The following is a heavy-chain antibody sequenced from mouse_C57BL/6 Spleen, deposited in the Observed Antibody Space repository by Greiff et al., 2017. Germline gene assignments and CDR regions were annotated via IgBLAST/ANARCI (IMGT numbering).Heavy chain of an antibody. Sequence: VKLMESGPGLVAPSQSLSITCTVSGFSLTIYGVPWFRQPPGKGLECLVVTGSDGSTPYNSALNSRLSISKDNSKSQVFLKMNSLQTDDTAMYYCARQRSNYHYYAMDYWGQGTSVTVSS. D-gene: IGHD2-5*01. CDR2: TGSDGST. CDR1: GFSLTIYG. V-gene: IGHV2-6-1*01. J-gene: IGHJ4*01. CDR3: ARQRSNYHYYAMDY.